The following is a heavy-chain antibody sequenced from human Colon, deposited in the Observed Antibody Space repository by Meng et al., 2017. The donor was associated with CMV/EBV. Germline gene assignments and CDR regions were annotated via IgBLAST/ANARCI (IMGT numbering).Heavy chain of an antibody. CDR3: ARLPGGGKRYSFDY. CDR1: GDSISSGSDF. D-gene: IGHD4-23*01. J-gene: IGHJ4*02. V-gene: IGHV4-61*02. Sequence: GDSISSGSDFWSWIRQPAGKGLEWIGRIYISGTTNYNPSLKSRVTISVDTSKNQFSLRLSSVTAADTAMYYCARLPGGGKRYSFDYWGQGTLVTVSS. CDR2: IYISGTT.